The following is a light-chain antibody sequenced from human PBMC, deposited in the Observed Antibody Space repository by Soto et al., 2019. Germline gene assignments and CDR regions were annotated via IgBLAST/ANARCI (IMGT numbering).Light chain of an antibody. Sequence: EIVMTQSPATLSVSPGERATLSCRASQSVSSNLAWYQQKPGQAPRLLIYGASTRATGIPDRFSGRGSGTEFTLTIRSLQSEDFAVYYCQQYNNWPPWAFGQGTKVEIK. J-gene: IGKJ1*01. CDR1: QSVSSN. CDR3: QQYNNWPPWA. V-gene: IGKV3-15*01. CDR2: GAS.